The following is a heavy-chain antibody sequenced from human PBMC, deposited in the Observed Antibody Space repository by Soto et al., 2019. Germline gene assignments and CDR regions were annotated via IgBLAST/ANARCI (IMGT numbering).Heavy chain of an antibody. CDR1: GGSISSSSYY. V-gene: IGHV4-39*07. CDR3: ARTRYYYGMDV. CDR2: IFYSGST. Sequence: SETLCLTCSVAGGSISSSSYYWGWIRQPPGKGLEWIGSIFYSGSTYYNPSLKSRVTISVDTPRNQFSLKLSSVTAADTAVYYCARTRYYYGMDVWGQGTTVTVSS. J-gene: IGHJ6*02.